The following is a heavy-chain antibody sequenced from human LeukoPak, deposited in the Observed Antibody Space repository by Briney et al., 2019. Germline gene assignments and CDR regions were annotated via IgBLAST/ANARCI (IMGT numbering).Heavy chain of an antibody. D-gene: IGHD6-19*01. CDR1: GYTFTVYY. J-gene: IGHJ6*02. Sequence: AASVTVSFKASGYTFTVYYMHWVRQAPGQGLEWMGWINPNSGGTNYAQKFQGRVTITRDTSISTAYMELSRLRSDDTAVYYCARVRTKSYSSGWYYYGMDVWGQGTTVTVSS. CDR3: ARVRTKSYSSGWYYYGMDV. CDR2: INPNSGGT. V-gene: IGHV1-2*02.